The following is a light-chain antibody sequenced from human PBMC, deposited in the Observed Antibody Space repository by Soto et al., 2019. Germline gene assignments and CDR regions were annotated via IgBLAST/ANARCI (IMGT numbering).Light chain of an antibody. V-gene: IGKV3-15*01. Sequence: EIVMTQSPATLSVSPGERSTLSCWASQGVSSNLAWYQQKPGQAPRLLIYAASTRAPGIPARFSGSGSGTEFNLTISSLPSEDFAFYYCQQFINWPPMYTFGQGTKLEIK. CDR2: AAS. CDR3: QQFINWPPMYT. J-gene: IGKJ2*01. CDR1: QGVSSN.